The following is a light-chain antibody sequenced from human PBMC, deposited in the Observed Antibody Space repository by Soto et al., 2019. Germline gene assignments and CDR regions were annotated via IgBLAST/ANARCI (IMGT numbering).Light chain of an antibody. V-gene: IGKV3-11*01. CDR2: DAS. J-gene: IGKJ1*01. CDR3: QQRSNWPWT. CDR1: QRLSSY. Sequence: VLTQSPATLSLSPGERATLSCRASQRLSSYFACYQQKPGQAPRLLIYDASFRATGVPARFSGSGSGTDFTLTIRSLEPEDSAVYFCQQRSNWPWTFGQGTKVDIK.